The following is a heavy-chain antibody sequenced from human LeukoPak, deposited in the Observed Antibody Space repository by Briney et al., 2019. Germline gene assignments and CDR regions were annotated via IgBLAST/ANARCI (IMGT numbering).Heavy chain of an antibody. Sequence: PSETLSLTCTVSGGSISSYYWNWIRQPPGKGLEWIGYIYYSGSTNYNPSLKSRVTISVDTSKNQFPLNLSSVTAADTAVYYCARRLSFDAFDIWGQGTMVTVSS. J-gene: IGHJ3*02. CDR1: GGSISSYY. CDR2: IYYSGST. V-gene: IGHV4-59*01. CDR3: ARRLSFDAFDI. D-gene: IGHD2/OR15-2a*01.